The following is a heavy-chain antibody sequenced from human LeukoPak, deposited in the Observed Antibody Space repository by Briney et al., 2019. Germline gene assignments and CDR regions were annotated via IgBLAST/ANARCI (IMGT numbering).Heavy chain of an antibody. CDR2: ISGSGGST. Sequence: GGSLRLSCAASGITFRSYAMSWVRQAPGKGLEWVSAISGSGGSTYYADSVKGRFTISRDNSKNTLYLQMNSLRAEDTAVYYCAKFSRKQQLGPVDYWGQGTLVTVSS. CDR1: GITFRSYA. D-gene: IGHD6-13*01. V-gene: IGHV3-23*01. CDR3: AKFSRKQQLGPVDY. J-gene: IGHJ4*02.